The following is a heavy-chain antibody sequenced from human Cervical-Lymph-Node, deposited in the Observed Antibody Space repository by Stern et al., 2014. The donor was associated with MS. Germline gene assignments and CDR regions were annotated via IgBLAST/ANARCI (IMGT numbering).Heavy chain of an antibody. D-gene: IGHD1-26*01. J-gene: IGHJ4*02. CDR3: AREGIPGAGGTFDN. Sequence: VQLVQSGAAVKKPGSSVKVSCKVSGGTFSSYTINWVRQAPGQGLEWMGSIIPIFATTNYAQTFQGKVTITADGSTSTAYMEVSSLRSEDTAVYYCAREGIPGAGGTFDNWGQGTLVIVSS. CDR1: GGTFSSYT. CDR2: IIPIFATT. V-gene: IGHV1-69*18.